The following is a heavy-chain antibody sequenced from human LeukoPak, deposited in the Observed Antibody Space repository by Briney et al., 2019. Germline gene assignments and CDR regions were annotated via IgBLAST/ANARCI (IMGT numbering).Heavy chain of an antibody. V-gene: IGHV3-23*01. CDR2: ISVNGGTT. Sequence: GGSLRLSCAASGFTFSSYAMTWVRQAPGKGLEWVSSISVNGGTTYYADSVKGRFAISRDSSKNTLYLQMNSLRAEDTAVYYCVKGGGNVRRYFEYWGQGTLVTVSS. CDR3: VKGGGNVRRYFEY. J-gene: IGHJ4*02. CDR1: GFTFSSYA. D-gene: IGHD4-23*01.